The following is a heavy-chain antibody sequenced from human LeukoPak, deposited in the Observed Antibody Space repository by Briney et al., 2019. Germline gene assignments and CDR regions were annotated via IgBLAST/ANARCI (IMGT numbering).Heavy chain of an antibody. CDR2: IYWDGDE. Sequence: SGPTLVNPTQTLTLTCIFCGFSLSISGECVGWIRQPPGQALEWIALIYWDGDERYSPSLKSRLTITKDTSKNQVVLTLTNMGPLDAATYFCAPRRGGPFFDRWGQGAVVTVSS. V-gene: IGHV2-5*02. D-gene: IGHD2-15*01. CDR3: APRRGGPFFDR. CDR1: GFSLSISGEC. J-gene: IGHJ4*02.